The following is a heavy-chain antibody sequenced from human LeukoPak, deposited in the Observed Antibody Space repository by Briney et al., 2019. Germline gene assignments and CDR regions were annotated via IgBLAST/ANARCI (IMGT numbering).Heavy chain of an antibody. CDR3: ARDYSHSSAYYSHWYFDL. Sequence: PSETLSLTCTVSGGFITYYHWTWIRQPPGKGLEWIGHIYDSGNTNYNPSLKSRVTISVDTAQNQISLNPNSVTAADTAVYYCARDYSHSSAYYSHWYFDLWGRGTLVSVSS. D-gene: IGHD6-19*01. CDR1: GGFITYYH. CDR2: IYDSGNT. V-gene: IGHV4-59*01. J-gene: IGHJ2*01.